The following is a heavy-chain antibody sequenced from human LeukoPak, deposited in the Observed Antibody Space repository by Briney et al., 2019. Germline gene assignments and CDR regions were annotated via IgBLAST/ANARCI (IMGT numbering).Heavy chain of an antibody. CDR1: GGSISSGSYY. D-gene: IGHD6-25*01. V-gene: IGHV4-61*02. CDR3: ARSPPDCSGARCRDDAFDI. Sequence: SETLSLTCTVSGGSISSGSYYWSWIRQPAGKGLEWIGRIYTSGSTNYNPSLKSRVTISVDTSKNQFSLKLSSVTAADTAVYSCARSPPDCSGARCRDDAFDIWGQGTMVTVSS. J-gene: IGHJ3*02. CDR2: IYTSGST.